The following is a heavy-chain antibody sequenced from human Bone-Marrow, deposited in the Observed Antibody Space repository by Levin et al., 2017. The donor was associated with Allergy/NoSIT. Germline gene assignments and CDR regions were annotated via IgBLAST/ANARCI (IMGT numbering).Heavy chain of an antibody. Sequence: GESLKISCAASGFTFSSYSMHWVRQAPDKGLGGVAMIWNDGSKKYYADSVEGRFTISRDNSKNTVYVQMNSLRDEDTAVYYCAREDVVRGIRSFDIWGQGTMVTVSS. V-gene: IGHV3-33*01. J-gene: IGHJ3*02. D-gene: IGHD3-10*01. CDR1: GFTFSSYS. CDR2: IWNDGSKK. CDR3: AREDVVRGIRSFDI.